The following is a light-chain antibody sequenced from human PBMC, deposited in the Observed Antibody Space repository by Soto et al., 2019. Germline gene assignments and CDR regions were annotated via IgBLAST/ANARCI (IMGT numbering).Light chain of an antibody. J-gene: IGKJ2*01. CDR2: DAS. V-gene: IGKV1-39*01. Sequence: DIQMTQSPSSLSASVGDRVTITCRASQSISNYLNWYQQKPGKAPKLLMYDASTLQGGVPSGFSGSGSGTDFTLTIHSLQPEYFATYFCQQSYSPPHTFCQGTKLEIK. CDR3: QQSYSPPHT. CDR1: QSISNY.